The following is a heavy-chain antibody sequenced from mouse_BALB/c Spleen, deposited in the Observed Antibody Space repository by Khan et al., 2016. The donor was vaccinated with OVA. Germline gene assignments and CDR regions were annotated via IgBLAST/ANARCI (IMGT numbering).Heavy chain of an antibody. D-gene: IGHD2-1*01. J-gene: IGHJ1*01. CDR2: ISSGSSTI. V-gene: IGHV5-17*02. CDR3: ARSGGNFHWYCDV. CDR1: GFTFSSFG. Sequence: EVKLMESGGGLVQPGGSRKLSCAASGFTFSSFGMHWVRQAPKKGLEWVAYISSGSSTIYYVDTVKGRFTISRDNPRNTMFLQMISLRSEDTALLYCARSGGNFHWYCDVWGAGTSVTVSS.